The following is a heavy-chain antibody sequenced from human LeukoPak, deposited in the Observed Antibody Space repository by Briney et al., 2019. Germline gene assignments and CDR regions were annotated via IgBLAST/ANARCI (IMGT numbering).Heavy chain of an antibody. V-gene: IGHV3-23*01. Sequence: GGSLRLSCAASGFTFSSYALSWVRQAPGKGLEWVSSISGGGGNTYYADSVKGRFTISRDNSKNTLYLQMNSLRAGDTAVYYCAKSPPYDCSSSSCFPFDYWGQGTLVTVSS. J-gene: IGHJ4*02. CDR1: GFTFSSYA. D-gene: IGHD2-2*01. CDR3: AKSPPYDCSSSSCFPFDY. CDR2: ISGGGGNT.